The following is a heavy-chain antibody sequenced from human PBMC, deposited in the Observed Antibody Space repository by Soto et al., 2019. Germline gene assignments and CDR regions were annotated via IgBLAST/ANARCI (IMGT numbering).Heavy chain of an antibody. V-gene: IGHV1-18*01. D-gene: IGHD6-13*01. CDR1: SCTFASYG. Sequence: ASVKVSCKASSCTFASYGISWVRQAPGQGLEWMGWISAYNGNTNYAQKLQGRVTMTTDTSTSTAYMELRSLRSDDTAVYYCARVIAAAADFDYWGQGTLVTVSS. CDR2: ISAYNGNT. J-gene: IGHJ4*02. CDR3: ARVIAAAADFDY.